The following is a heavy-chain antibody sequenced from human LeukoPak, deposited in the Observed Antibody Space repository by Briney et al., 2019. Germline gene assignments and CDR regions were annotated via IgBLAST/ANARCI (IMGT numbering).Heavy chain of an antibody. D-gene: IGHD3-16*02. V-gene: IGHV3-23*01. J-gene: IGHJ4*02. Sequence: PGGSLRLSCAASGFTFSSYGMSWVRQAPRKGLEWVSAINSSGGSTYYADSVKGRFTISRDNSKNTLYLQMNSLRAEDTAVYYCAKSLSRRLYYFDYWGQGTLVTVSS. CDR2: INSSGGST. CDR3: AKSLSRRLYYFDY. CDR1: GFTFSSYG.